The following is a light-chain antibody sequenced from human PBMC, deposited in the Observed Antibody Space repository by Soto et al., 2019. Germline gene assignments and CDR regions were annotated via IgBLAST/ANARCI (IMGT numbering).Light chain of an antibody. Sequence: VLTQSPGTLSVSPGERASLSCGASESVSGSYIDWYQQKPGQSPRLLIYGASNRATGIPDRFSGSGSGTDFTLTISRLEPEDFAVYYCQQRTNWPPTFGQGTKVDIK. J-gene: IGKJ1*01. CDR2: GAS. V-gene: IGKV3D-20*02. CDR3: QQRTNWPPT. CDR1: ESVSGSY.